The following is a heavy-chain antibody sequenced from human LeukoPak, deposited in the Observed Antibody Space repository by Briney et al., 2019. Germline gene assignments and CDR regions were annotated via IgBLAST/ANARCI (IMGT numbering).Heavy chain of an antibody. Sequence: GASVKVSCKASGCTFTGYYMHWVRQAPGQGLEWMGWINPNSGGTNYAQKFRSRVTMTRDTSISIAYMELSRLRSDDTAVYYCARGYYDFWSGYHTFDYWGQGTLVTVSS. CDR2: INPNSGGT. CDR1: GCTFTGYY. D-gene: IGHD3-3*01. CDR3: ARGYYDFWSGYHTFDY. V-gene: IGHV1-2*02. J-gene: IGHJ4*02.